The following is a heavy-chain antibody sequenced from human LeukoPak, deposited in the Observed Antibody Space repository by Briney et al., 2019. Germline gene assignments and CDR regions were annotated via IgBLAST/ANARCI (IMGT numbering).Heavy chain of an antibody. D-gene: IGHD3-3*01. J-gene: IGHJ5*02. CDR2: IYAGDST. V-gene: IGHV3-53*01. Sequence: GGSLRLSCAASGFTVSSSYISWVRQAPGKGLEWVSVIYAGDSTYSADSAKGRFIISSDNSKNTVYLQMDSLRAEDKAVYYCARSSTHYDFWSGYTYQNYFDPWGQGTLVTVSS. CDR1: GFTVSSSY. CDR3: ARSSTHYDFWSGYTYQNYFDP.